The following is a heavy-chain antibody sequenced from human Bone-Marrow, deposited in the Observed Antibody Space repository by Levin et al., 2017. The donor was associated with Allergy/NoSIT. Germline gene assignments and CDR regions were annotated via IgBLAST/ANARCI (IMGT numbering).Heavy chain of an antibody. V-gene: IGHV3-30-3*01. CDR1: GFTFSNYA. CDR3: TRGDSSAMITFLDN. Sequence: GESLKISCAASGFTFSNYAMHWVRQAPGKGLEWVAFISYDGINKYYADPVKGRFTISRDVSTLYLQTNSLRAEDTAVYYCTRGDSSAMITFLDNWGQGTLVTVSS. CDR2: ISYDGINK. D-gene: IGHD3-16*01. J-gene: IGHJ4*02.